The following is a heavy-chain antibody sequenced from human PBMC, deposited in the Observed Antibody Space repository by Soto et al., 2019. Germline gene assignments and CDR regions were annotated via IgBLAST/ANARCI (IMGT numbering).Heavy chain of an antibody. CDR1: GYTFTSYD. J-gene: IGHJ3*02. D-gene: IGHD3-22*01. V-gene: IGHV1-8*01. Sequence: ASVKVSFKASGYTFTSYDINWVRQATGQGLEWMGWMNPNSGNTGYAQKFQGRVTMTRNTAVNTAYMEVTSLRSEDTAVYYCARIRDSSGSDAFGIWGQGTMVTVSS. CDR3: ARIRDSSGSDAFGI. CDR2: MNPNSGNT.